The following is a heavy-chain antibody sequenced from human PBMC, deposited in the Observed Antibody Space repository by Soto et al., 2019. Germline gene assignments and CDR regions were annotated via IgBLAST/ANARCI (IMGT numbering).Heavy chain of an antibody. J-gene: IGHJ4*02. Sequence: DVQLVESGGSLVQPGGSLRLSCAASGFTFTDNWMSWVRQAPGKGLEWVANIKQDGSDKYYVDSVKGRFTISRDNAKNSLYLQMNSLRAEYTAMYYCARDATTSCFDYWGQGTLVTVSS. V-gene: IGHV3-7*01. CDR1: GFTFTDNW. CDR2: IKQDGSDK. CDR3: ARDATTSCFDY. D-gene: IGHD2-2*01.